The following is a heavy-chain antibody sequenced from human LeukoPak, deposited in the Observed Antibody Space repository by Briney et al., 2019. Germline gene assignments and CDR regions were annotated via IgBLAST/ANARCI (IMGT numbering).Heavy chain of an antibody. CDR2: INHSGST. J-gene: IGHJ4*02. CDR3: ARGLDYYGSGSQGYYFDY. D-gene: IGHD3-10*01. V-gene: IGHV4-34*01. Sequence: PSETLSLTCAVYGGSFSGYYWSWIRQPPGKGLEWIGEINHSGSTNYNPSLKSRVTISVDTSKNQFSLKLSSVTAADTAVYYCARGLDYYGSGSQGYYFDYWGQGTLVTVSP. CDR1: GGSFSGYY.